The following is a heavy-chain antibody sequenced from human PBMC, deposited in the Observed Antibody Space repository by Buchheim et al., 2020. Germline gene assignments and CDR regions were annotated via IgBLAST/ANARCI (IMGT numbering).Heavy chain of an antibody. CDR1: GGSISSYY. D-gene: IGHD3-3*01. CDR3: ARAKGHYDFWSGYYFLDYYYGMDV. CDR2: IYYSGST. V-gene: IGHV4-59*01. J-gene: IGHJ6*02. Sequence: QVQLQESGPGLVKPSETLSLTCTVSGGSISSYYWSWIRQPPGKGLEWIGYIYYSGSTNYNPSLKSRVTISVDTSKNQFSLKLSSVTAADTAVYYCARAKGHYDFWSGYYFLDYYYGMDVWGQGTT.